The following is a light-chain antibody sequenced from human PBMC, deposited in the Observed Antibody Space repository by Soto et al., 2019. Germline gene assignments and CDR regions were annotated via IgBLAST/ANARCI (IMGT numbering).Light chain of an antibody. CDR2: GAS. CDR1: QSVGSS. Sequence: EIVLTQSPATLSVSPGERATLSCRASQSVGSSLAWYQQEPGQAPRLLIYGASNRATGIPARFSGSGSGTDFTLTISSLEPEDSAVYYCQQRNVWPPVTFGQGTRLEI. CDR3: QQRNVWPPVT. V-gene: IGKV3-11*01. J-gene: IGKJ5*01.